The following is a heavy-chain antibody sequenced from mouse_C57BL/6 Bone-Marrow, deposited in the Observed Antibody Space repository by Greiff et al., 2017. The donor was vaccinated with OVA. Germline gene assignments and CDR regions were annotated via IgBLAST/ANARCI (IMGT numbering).Heavy chain of an antibody. V-gene: IGHV1-15*01. CDR3: NYYYGDWYFDV. CDR1: GYTFTDYE. J-gene: IGHJ1*03. CDR2: IDPETGGT. D-gene: IGHD1-1*01. Sequence: QVQLQQSGAELVRPGASVTLSCKASGYTFTDYEMHWVKQTPVHGLEWIGAIDPETGGTAYNQKFKGKAILTADKSSSTAYMELRSLTSEDSAVYYCNYYYGDWYFDVWGTGTTVTVSS.